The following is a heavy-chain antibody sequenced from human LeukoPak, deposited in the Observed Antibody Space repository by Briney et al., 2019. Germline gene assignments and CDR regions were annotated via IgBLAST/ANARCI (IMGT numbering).Heavy chain of an antibody. Sequence: GASVKVSCKVSGYTLTELSMHWARQAPGKGLEWMGGFDPEDGETIYAQKFQGRVTMTRDTSTSTVYMELSSLRSEDTAVYYCARLVSGSYPPFDYWGQGTLVTVSS. CDR2: FDPEDGET. J-gene: IGHJ4*02. CDR3: ARLVSGSYPPFDY. D-gene: IGHD1-26*01. V-gene: IGHV1-24*01. CDR1: GYTLTELS.